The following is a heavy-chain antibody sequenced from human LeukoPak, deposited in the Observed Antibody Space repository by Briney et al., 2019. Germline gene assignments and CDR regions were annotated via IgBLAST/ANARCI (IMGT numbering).Heavy chain of an antibody. CDR1: GFTFDDYA. D-gene: IGHD3-22*01. CDR3: AKDIDSSGRDAFDI. V-gene: IGHV3-9*03. J-gene: IGHJ3*02. Sequence: GRSLRLSCAASGFTFDDYAMHWVRQARGKGLEWVSGISWNSGSIVYADSVKGGLTISREKEKNSLYLQMNSLRAEDMALYYCAKDIDSSGRDAFDIWGQGTMVTVSS. CDR2: ISWNSGSI.